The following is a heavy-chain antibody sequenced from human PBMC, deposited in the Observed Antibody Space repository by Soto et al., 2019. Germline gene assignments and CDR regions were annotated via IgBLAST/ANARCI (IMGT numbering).Heavy chain of an antibody. CDR1: GGSFSGYY. CDR2: INHSGST. D-gene: IGHD1-7*01. V-gene: IGHV4-34*01. Sequence: SETLSLTCAVYGGSFSGYYWSWIRQPPGKGLEWIGEINHSGSTNYNPSLKGRVTISVDTSKNQFSLKLSSVTAADTDVYYCARHANYRPYYYYYMDVWGKGTTVTVSS. J-gene: IGHJ6*03. CDR3: ARHANYRPYYYYYMDV.